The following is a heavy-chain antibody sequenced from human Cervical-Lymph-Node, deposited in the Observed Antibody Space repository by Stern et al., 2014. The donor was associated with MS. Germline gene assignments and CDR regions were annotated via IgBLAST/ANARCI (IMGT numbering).Heavy chain of an antibody. J-gene: IGHJ4*02. CDR1: GFSLTTNGVA. Sequence: QITLQESGPTLVIPTQTLTLTCTFSGFSLTTNGVAVGWIRQPPGKALEWLALIYWDDDTRYSPSLKSRLTITKDTSKNQVLLTMTNVEPVDTATYYCAHRDDWQLDFAYWGQGILVTVS. CDR2: IYWDDDT. V-gene: IGHV2-5*02. D-gene: IGHD6-6*01. CDR3: AHRDDWQLDFAY.